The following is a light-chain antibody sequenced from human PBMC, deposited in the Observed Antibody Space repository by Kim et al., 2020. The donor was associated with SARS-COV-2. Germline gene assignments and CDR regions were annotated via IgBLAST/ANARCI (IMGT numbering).Light chain of an antibody. CDR2: SNN. V-gene: IGLV1-40*01. J-gene: IGLJ1*01. CDR3: QSFDNSLSSYV. Sequence: QSVLTQPPSVSGAPGQRVLISCTGSSSNIGAGYDVHWYQQLPGTAPKFLVYSNNNRPSGVPDRFSTSKSGTSASLAITGLQAEDEADYYCQSFDNSLSSYVFGTGTKVTV. CDR1: SSNIGAGYD.